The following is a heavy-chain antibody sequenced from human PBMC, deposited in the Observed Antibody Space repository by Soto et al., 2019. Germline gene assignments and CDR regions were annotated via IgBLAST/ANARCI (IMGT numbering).Heavy chain of an antibody. V-gene: IGHV3-30-3*01. CDR2: ISFDGSNE. D-gene: IGHD4-17*01. J-gene: IGHJ6*02. CDR3: ARPAATVIFYSGMDV. Sequence: GGSLRLSCAASGFTFSDYAMHWVRQAPGKGLEWVAIISFDGSNEHYADSVQGRFTISRDNSENTLHLRMNSLRADDTAVYYCARPAATVIFYSGMDVWGQGTTVTVSS. CDR1: GFTFSDYA.